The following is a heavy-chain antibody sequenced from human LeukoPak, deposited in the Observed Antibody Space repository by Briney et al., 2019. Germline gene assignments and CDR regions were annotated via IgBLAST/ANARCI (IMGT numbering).Heavy chain of an antibody. CDR1: GFTFSSYG. J-gene: IGHJ4*02. D-gene: IGHD6-13*01. Sequence: GGSLRLSCAASGFTFSSYGMHLVRQAPGKGLEWVAVISYDGSNKYYADSVKGRFTISRDNSKNTLYLQMNSLRAEDTAVYYCAKGFGAAGTSYWGQGTLVTVSS. CDR3: AKGFGAAGTSY. CDR2: ISYDGSNK. V-gene: IGHV3-30*18.